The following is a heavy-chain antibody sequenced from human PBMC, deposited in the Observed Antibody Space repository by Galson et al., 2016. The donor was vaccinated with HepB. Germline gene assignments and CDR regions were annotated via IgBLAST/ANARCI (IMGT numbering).Heavy chain of an antibody. J-gene: IGHJ6*02. CDR2: INWNGGTT. CDR1: GFTFDDYG. Sequence: SLRLSCAASGFTFDDYGMSWVRQAPGKGLEWVAGINWNGGTTAHIDSVKGRFTISRDNAKNSLYLQMNSLRAEDTALYYCARDDLGSGWDVWGQGTTVTVSS. CDR3: ARDDLGSGWDV. V-gene: IGHV3-20*04. D-gene: IGHD1-26*01.